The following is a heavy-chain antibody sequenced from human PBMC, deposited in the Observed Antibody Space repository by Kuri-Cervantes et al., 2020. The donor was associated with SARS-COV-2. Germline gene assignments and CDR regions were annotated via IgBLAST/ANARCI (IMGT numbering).Heavy chain of an antibody. V-gene: IGHV1-46*01. CDR2: INPSGGST. CDR1: GYTFTSYY. CDR3: ARDNLSALVRGFDP. J-gene: IGHJ5*02. Sequence: ASVKVSCKASGYTFTSYYMHWVRQAPGQGLEWMGIINPSGGSTSYAQKFQGRVTMTTDTSTSTAYMELRSLRSDDTAVYYCARDNLSALVRGFDPWGQGTLVTVSS. D-gene: IGHD3-10*01.